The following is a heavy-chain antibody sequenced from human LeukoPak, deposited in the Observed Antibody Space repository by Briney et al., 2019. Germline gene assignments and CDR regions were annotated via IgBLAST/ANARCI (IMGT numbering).Heavy chain of an antibody. CDR3: ARDHSGYSYGEPLDH. D-gene: IGHD5-18*01. CDR1: GYTFTGYY. Sequence: ASVKVSCKASGYTFTGYYMHWVRQAPGQGLEWLGRINPNSGGTNDAQNFQGRVTMTRDTSMNTAYMELSRLRGDDTAVYYCARDHSGYSYGEPLDHWGQGTLVIVSS. CDR2: INPNSGGT. J-gene: IGHJ4*02. V-gene: IGHV1-2*06.